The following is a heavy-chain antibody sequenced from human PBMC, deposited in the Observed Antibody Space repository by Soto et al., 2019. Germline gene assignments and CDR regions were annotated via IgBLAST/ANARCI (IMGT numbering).Heavy chain of an antibody. Sequence: GGSLGLSCATPGFTFSSYGMHWVRQAPGKGLEWVAVISYDGSNKYYADSVKGRFTISRDNSKNTLYLQTNSLRAEDTAAYHRAKGMTTLTNWGQGTLVTVSS. D-gene: IGHD4-17*01. CDR3: AKGMTTLTN. V-gene: IGHV3-30*18. CDR1: GFTFSSYG. CDR2: ISYDGSNK. J-gene: IGHJ4*02.